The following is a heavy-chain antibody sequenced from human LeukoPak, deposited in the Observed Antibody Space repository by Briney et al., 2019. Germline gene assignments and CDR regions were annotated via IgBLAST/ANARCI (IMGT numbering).Heavy chain of an antibody. CDR1: GFTFSSYA. Sequence: GGSLRLSCTASGFTFSSYALTWVRRAPGKGLEWVSAIASNGGNTYYADSVKGRFTISRDNSKNTLHLQMNSLRVEDTAVYYCAKESLDFDYWGQGTLVTVSS. J-gene: IGHJ4*02. V-gene: IGHV3-23*01. CDR2: IASNGGNT. CDR3: AKESLDFDY.